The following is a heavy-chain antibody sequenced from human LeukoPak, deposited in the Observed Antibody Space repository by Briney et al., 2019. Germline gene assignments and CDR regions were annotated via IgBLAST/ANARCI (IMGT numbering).Heavy chain of an antibody. D-gene: IGHD3-22*01. J-gene: IGHJ5*02. Sequence: SETLSLTCTVSGGSISSYYWSWIRQPAGKGLEWIGRIYTSGSTNYNPSLKSRVTMSVDTSKNQFSLKLSSVTAADTAVYYCARDAYDISGLLRFLWFDPWGQGTLVTVSS. CDR3: ARDAYDISGLLRFLWFDP. V-gene: IGHV4-4*07. CDR2: IYTSGST. CDR1: GGSISSYY.